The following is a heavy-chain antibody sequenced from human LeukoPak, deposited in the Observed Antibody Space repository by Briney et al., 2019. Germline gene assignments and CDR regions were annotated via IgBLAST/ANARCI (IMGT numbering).Heavy chain of an antibody. CDR3: ARDRYGYGDYGDAFDF. CDR2: ISSSSSYI. J-gene: IGHJ3*01. D-gene: IGHD4-17*01. V-gene: IGHV3-21*01. Sequence: NPGGSLRLSCAASGFTFSSYSMNWVRQAPGKGLEWVSSISSSSSYIYYADSVKGRFTISRDNAKNSLYLQMNSLRAEDTAVYYCARDRYGYGDYGDAFDFWGQGTMVTVSS. CDR1: GFTFSSYS.